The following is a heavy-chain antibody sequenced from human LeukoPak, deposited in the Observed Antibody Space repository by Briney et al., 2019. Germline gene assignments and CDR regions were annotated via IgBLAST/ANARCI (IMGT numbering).Heavy chain of an antibody. V-gene: IGHV3-30*18. CDR1: GFTLRTYA. J-gene: IGHJ4*02. Sequence: GGSLRLSSAASGFTLRTYAMHWVRQAPGKGLEWVATVSYDGSLKYYADSVKGRFTISRDNSKNTLYLQMNSLRAEDTAVYYCAKGDDSSGYYFNYFDLWGQGTLVTVSS. CDR2: VSYDGSLK. CDR3: AKGDDSSGYYFNYFDL. D-gene: IGHD3-22*01.